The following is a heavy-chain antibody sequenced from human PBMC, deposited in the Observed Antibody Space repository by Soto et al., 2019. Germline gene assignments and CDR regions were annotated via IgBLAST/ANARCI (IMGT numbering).Heavy chain of an antibody. D-gene: IGHD1-26*01. CDR2: IYYSGST. CDR1: GGSISSGGYY. CDR3: AREGGIVGATAADY. J-gene: IGHJ4*02. Sequence: QVQLQESGPGLVKPSQTLSLTCTVSGGSISSGGYYWSWIRQHPGKGLEWIGYIYYSGSTYYNPSVKSRVTIXVXTXKNQFSLKLSSVPAADTAVYYCAREGGIVGATAADYWGQGTLVTVSS. V-gene: IGHV4-31*03.